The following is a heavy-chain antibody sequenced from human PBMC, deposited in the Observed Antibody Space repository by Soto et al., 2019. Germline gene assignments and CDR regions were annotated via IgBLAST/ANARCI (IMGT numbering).Heavy chain of an antibody. CDR3: ARHPERIAQIGWFDP. CDR2: ISSSSSTI. J-gene: IGHJ5*02. CDR1: GFTFSSYG. V-gene: IGHV3-48*01. Sequence: EVQLVESGGGLVQPGGSLRLSCAASGFTFSSYGMNWVRQAPGKGLEWVSYISSSSSTIYYADSVKGRFTISRDNAKNSLYLQMNSLRAEDTAVYYCARHPERIAQIGWFDPWGQGTLVTVPS. D-gene: IGHD6-13*01.